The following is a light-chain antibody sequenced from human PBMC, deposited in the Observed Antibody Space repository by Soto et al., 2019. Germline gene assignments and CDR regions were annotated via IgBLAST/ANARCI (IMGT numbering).Light chain of an antibody. V-gene: IGKV3-11*01. CDR2: DAA. J-gene: IGKJ4*01. CDR1: QYIGGY. Sequence: EIVLTQSPATLSLSPGERATLSCRASQYIGGYLAWYQLRPGQGPRLLIFDAASRATGIPDRVSGSGSGTDFTLTISGLEPEDVAVYCCQQRASWPLTFGGGTKVEIK. CDR3: QQRASWPLT.